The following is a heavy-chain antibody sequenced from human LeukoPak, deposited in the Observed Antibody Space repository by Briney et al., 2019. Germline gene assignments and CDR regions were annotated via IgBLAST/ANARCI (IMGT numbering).Heavy chain of an antibody. D-gene: IGHD2-2*01. CDR1: GYSISSGNY. CDR3: AKGYCRGNSCYDDRGAFDY. CDR2: VYHSGST. V-gene: IGHV4-38-2*02. J-gene: IGHJ4*02. Sequence: SETLSLTCSVSGYSISSGNYWGWIRLPPGKGLQWIGSVYHSGSTYYNPSLKSRVTISVDTSKNQFSLKLSSVTAADTAVYYCAKGYCRGNSCYDDRGAFDYWGQGTLVTVSS.